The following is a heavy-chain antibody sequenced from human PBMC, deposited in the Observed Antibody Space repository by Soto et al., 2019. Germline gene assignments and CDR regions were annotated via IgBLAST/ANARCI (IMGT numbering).Heavy chain of an antibody. CDR1: GFTFSSYW. D-gene: IGHD6-13*01. Sequence: GGSLRLSCAASGFTFSSYWMHWVRQAPGKGLVWVSRTNSDGSSTSYADSVKGRFTISRDNAKNTLYLQMNSLRAEDTAVYYCARDSGSSWMGSNFDYWGQGTLVTVSS. J-gene: IGHJ4*02. CDR2: TNSDGSST. V-gene: IGHV3-74*01. CDR3: ARDSGSSWMGSNFDY.